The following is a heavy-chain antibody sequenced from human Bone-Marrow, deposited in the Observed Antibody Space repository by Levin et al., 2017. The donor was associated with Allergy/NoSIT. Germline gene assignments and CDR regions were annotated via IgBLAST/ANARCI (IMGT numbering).Heavy chain of an antibody. J-gene: IGHJ4*02. V-gene: IGHV3-30-3*01. D-gene: IGHD6-19*01. CDR3: ARDSGGWSRYFDY. Sequence: GGPLRLSCAASGFTFSSYAMHWVRQAPGKGLEWVAVISYDGSNKYYADSVKGRFTISRDNSKNTLYLQMNSLRAEDTAVYYCARDSGGWSRYFDYWGQGTLVTVSS. CDR1: GFTFSSYA. CDR2: ISYDGSNK.